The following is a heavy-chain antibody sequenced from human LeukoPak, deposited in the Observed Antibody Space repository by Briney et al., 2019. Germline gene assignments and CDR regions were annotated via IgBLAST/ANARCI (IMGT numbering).Heavy chain of an antibody. D-gene: IGHD2-15*01. CDR3: ARSGSTTYNWFDP. CDR1: GYTFTSYD. CDR2: MNPNSGNT. V-gene: IGHV1-8*01. Sequence: AAVKVSCKASGYTFTSYDINWVRQATGQGLEWMGWMNPNSGNTGYAQKFQGRVTMTRNTSISTAYMELSSLRSEDTAVYYCARSGSTTYNWFDPWGQGTLVTVSS. J-gene: IGHJ5*02.